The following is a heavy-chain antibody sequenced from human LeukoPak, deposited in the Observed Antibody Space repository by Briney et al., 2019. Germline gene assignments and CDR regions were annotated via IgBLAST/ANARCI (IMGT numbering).Heavy chain of an antibody. V-gene: IGHV3-23*01. Sequence: GGSLRLSCAASAFTFSSYAMSWVRQAPGKGLEWVSSISGSGGSGGSTFYADSVKGRFTISRDNSKNTLYLQMNSLRAEDTAVYYCVKDRGTGGPYWFFDLWGRGTLVTVSS. CDR1: AFTFSSYA. D-gene: IGHD7-27*01. J-gene: IGHJ2*01. CDR3: VKDRGTGGPYWFFDL. CDR2: ISGSGGSGGST.